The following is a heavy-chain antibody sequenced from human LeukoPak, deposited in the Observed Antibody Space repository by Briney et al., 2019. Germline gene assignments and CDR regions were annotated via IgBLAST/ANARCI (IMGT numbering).Heavy chain of an antibody. CDR1: GFTVSSNY. CDR2: IYSGGST. D-gene: IGHD3-10*02. CDR3: ADLGITMVGGV. V-gene: IGHV3-53*01. Sequence: PGGSLRLSGAASGFTVSSNYRSWVRQAPGKGLEWGSLIYSGGSTYYADSVKGRFTIFRNNSKNMLSLQMNSLRAADTAVYYCADLGITMVGGVWGTGTTVTTSS. J-gene: IGHJ6*04.